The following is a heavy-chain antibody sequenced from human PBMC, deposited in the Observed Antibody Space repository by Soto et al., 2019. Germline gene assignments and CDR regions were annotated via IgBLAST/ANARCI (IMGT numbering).Heavy chain of an antibody. Sequence: RASVKVSCKASGYTFTSYGISWVRQAPGQGLEWMGWISAYNGNTNYAQKLQGRVTMTTDTSTSTAYMELRSLRSDDTAVYYCARVLYYYDSSGHFDIWGQGTMVTVSS. CDR3: ARVLYYYDSSGHFDI. J-gene: IGHJ3*02. V-gene: IGHV1-18*01. CDR1: GYTFTSYG. D-gene: IGHD3-22*01. CDR2: ISAYNGNT.